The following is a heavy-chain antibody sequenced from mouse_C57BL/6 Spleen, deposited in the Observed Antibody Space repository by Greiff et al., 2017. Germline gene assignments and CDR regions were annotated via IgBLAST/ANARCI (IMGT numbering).Heavy chain of an antibody. CDR2: INPNNGGT. D-gene: IGHD1-1*02. J-gene: IGHJ2*01. Sequence: EVQLQQSGPELVKPGASVKISCKASGYTFTDYYMNWVKQSHGKSLEWIGDINPNNGGTSYNQKFKGKATVTVDKSSSTAYMELRSLTSEDSAVCDSASAAVATPDYWGQGTTLTVSS. V-gene: IGHV1-26*01. CDR1: GYTFTDYY. CDR3: ASAAVATPDY.